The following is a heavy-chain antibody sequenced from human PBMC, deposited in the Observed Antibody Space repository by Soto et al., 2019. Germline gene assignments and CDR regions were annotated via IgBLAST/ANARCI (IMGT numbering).Heavy chain of an antibody. D-gene: IGHD3-16*01. CDR2: IWYDGRNK. CDR3: XXXXXXXXXAXDX. V-gene: IGHV3-33*01. Sequence: QEQLVESGGGVVQPGRSLRLSCAASGFAFSSYGMHWVRQAPGKGLEWVAVIWYDGRNKYYADSVKGRFTISRDNSKNTLYLQMNXLXAXXXAXXXXXXXXXXXXXAXDXWGQGTLVTVSS. CDR1: GFAFSSYG. J-gene: IGHJ4*02.